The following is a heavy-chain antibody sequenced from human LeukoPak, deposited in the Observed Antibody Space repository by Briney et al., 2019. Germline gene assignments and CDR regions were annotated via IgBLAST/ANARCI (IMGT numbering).Heavy chain of an antibody. V-gene: IGHV3-64D*06. CDR2: ISSNGGST. D-gene: IGHD2-15*01. CDR1: RFTFSSYA. Sequence: GGSLRLSCSASRFTFSSYAMHWVRQAPGKGLEYVSAISSNGGSTYYADSVKGRFTISRDNSKNTLYLQMSSLRAEDTAVYYCVKVKYCSGGSCYGSYGMDIWGKGTTVTVSS. J-gene: IGHJ6*04. CDR3: VKVKYCSGGSCYGSYGMDI.